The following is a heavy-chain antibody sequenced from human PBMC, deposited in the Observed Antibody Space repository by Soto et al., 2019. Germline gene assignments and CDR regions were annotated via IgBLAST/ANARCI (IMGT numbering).Heavy chain of an antibody. Sequence: QVQLVESGGGVVQPGRSLRLSCAASGFTFSSYGMHWVRQAPGKGLEWVAVISYDGSNKYYADSVKGRFTISRDNSKNTLYLQMNTLRPEDTAVYYCAKDSKALAARLQSAILTYYYYGMDVWGQGTTVTVSS. D-gene: IGHD6-6*01. CDR1: GFTFSSYG. CDR2: ISYDGSNK. V-gene: IGHV3-30*18. J-gene: IGHJ6*02. CDR3: AKDSKALAARLQSAILTYYYYGMDV.